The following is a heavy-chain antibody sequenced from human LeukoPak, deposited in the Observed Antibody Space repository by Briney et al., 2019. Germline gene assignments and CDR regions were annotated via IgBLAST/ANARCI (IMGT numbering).Heavy chain of an antibody. CDR1: GYTFTNYY. J-gene: IGHJ5*02. V-gene: IGHV1-46*01. Sequence: ASVKVSCKASGYTFTNYYMHWVRQAPGQGLEWMGIINPSGGSTNSAQKFQGRVTMTRDMSTSTFYMELSSLRFEDTAVYYCARRNPPPVNWFDPWGQGTLVTVSS. CDR3: ARRNPPPVNWFDP. CDR2: INPSGGST. D-gene: IGHD1-14*01.